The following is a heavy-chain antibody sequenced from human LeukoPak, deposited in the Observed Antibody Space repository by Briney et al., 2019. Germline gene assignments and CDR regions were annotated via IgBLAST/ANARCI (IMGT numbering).Heavy chain of an antibody. J-gene: IGHJ4*02. D-gene: IGHD1-1*01. CDR2: IRYDGSNK. CDR3: VKDQKILDWNDY. Sequence: GGSLSLSCAASGFTFSSYWMSWVRQAPGKGLEWVAFIRYDGSNKYHADSVKGRFTISRDNSKNTLYLQMNSLRAEDTAVYYCVKDQKILDWNDYWGQGTLVTVSS. CDR1: GFTFSSYW. V-gene: IGHV3-30*02.